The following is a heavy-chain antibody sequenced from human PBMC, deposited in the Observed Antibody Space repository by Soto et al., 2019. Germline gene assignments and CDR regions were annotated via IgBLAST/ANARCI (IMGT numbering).Heavy chain of an antibody. V-gene: IGHV4-31*03. CDR2: IYYSGST. Sequence: PSETLSLTCTVSGGSISSGGYYWSWIRQHPGKGLEWIGYIYYSGSTYYNPSLKSRVTISVDTSKNQFSLKLSSVTAADTAVYYCARDTGGSLGYYYGMDVWGQGTTVTVSS. J-gene: IGHJ6*02. CDR1: GGSISSGGYY. CDR3: ARDTGGSLGYYYGMDV. D-gene: IGHD6-25*01.